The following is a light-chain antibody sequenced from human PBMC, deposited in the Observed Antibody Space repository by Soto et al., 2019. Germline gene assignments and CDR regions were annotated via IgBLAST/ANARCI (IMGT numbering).Light chain of an antibody. V-gene: IGKV3-20*01. CDR3: QQYGSSPPYT. CDR1: QSVSSSY. CDR2: GAS. J-gene: IGKJ2*01. Sequence: EIVLTQAPGTLSLSPGERATLSCRASQSVSSSYLAWYQRKPGQAPRLLIYGASSRATGIPDRFSGSGSGTDFTLSISRLEPEDFAVYYGQQYGSSPPYTFGQGTKLEIK.